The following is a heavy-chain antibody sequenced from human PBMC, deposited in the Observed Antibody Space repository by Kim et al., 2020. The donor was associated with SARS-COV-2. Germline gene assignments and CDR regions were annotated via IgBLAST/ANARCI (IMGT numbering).Heavy chain of an antibody. CDR2: ISYDGSNK. CDR3: ASHPSRAGTCH. D-gene: IGHD1-1*01. J-gene: IGHJ4*02. Sequence: GGSLRLSCAASGFTFSSYAMHWVRQAPGKGLEWVAVISYDGSNKYYADSVKGRFTISRDNSKNTLYLQMNSLRAEDTAVYYCASHPSRAGTCHWGQGTLVTVSS. CDR1: GFTFSSYA. V-gene: IGHV3-30-3*01.